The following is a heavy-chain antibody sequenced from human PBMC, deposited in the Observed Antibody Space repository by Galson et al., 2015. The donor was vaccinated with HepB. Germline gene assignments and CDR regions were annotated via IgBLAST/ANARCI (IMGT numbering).Heavy chain of an antibody. CDR3: ARFLQSVNIAVAGEFDY. Sequence: SLRLSCAASGFTFYDYGMSWVRQAPGKGLEWVSGINWNGGSTGYADSVKGRFTISRDNAKNSLYLQMNSLRAEDTALYYCARFLQSVNIAVAGEFDYWGQGTLVTVSS. V-gene: IGHV3-20*04. CDR2: INWNGGST. CDR1: GFTFYDYG. D-gene: IGHD6-19*01. J-gene: IGHJ4*02.